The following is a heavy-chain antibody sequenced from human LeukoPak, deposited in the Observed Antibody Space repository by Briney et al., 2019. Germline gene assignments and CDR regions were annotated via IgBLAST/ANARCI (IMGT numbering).Heavy chain of an antibody. V-gene: IGHV1-2*02. CDR3: ARALIAAADPPFDY. J-gene: IGHJ4*02. CDR2: INPNSGGT. Sequence: ASVKVSCKASGYTFTGYYMHWVRQAPGQGLEWMGWINPNSGGTNYAQKFQGRVTMTRDTSISTAYMELSRLRSDDTAVYYCARALIAAADPPFDYWGQGTLVTVSS. CDR1: GYTFTGYY. D-gene: IGHD6-25*01.